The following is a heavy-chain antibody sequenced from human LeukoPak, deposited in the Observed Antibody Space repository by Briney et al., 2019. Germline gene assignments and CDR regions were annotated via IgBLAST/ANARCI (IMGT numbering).Heavy chain of an antibody. CDR3: AKVLWASSQVNHDAFDI. D-gene: IGHD1-26*01. J-gene: IGHJ3*02. V-gene: IGHV3-23*01. CDR1: GFTFSSYA. CDR2: ISGSGGST. Sequence: GGSLRLSCAASGFTFSSYAMSWVRQAPGKGLEWVSAISGSGGSTYYADSVKGRFTISRDNSKNTLYLQMNSLRAEDTAVYYCAKVLWASSQVNHDAFDIWGQGTMVTVPS.